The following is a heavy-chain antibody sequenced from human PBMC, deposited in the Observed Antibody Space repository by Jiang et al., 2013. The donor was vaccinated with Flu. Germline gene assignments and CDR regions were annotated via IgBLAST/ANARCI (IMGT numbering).Heavy chain of an antibody. J-gene: IGHJ3*01. D-gene: IGHD1-26*01. CDR1: GYSFSTYW. CDR2: IYPGDSDI. CDR3: ARQEEEEGYTGSHAFDL. Sequence: GSGYSFSTYWIGWVRQMPGKGLEWMGIIYPGDSDIRYSPSFQGQVTISADKSSSTAFLQWSSLKASDTAIYYCARQEEEEGYTGSHAFDLWGQGTMVTVSS. V-gene: IGHV5-51*01.